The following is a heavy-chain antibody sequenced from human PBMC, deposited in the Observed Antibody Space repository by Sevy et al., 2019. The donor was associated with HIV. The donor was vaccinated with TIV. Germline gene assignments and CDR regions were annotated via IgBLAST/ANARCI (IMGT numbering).Heavy chain of an antibody. V-gene: IGHV4-4*07. Sequence: SETLSLTCTVSGGSISSYYWSWIRQPAGKGLEWIGRIYTSGSTNYNPSLKSRVTMSVDTSKNQFSLKLISVTAADTAVYYCARALSDYDILTGYYAPYYFDYWGQGTLVTVSS. CDR3: ARALSDYDILTGYYAPYYFDY. J-gene: IGHJ4*02. D-gene: IGHD3-9*01. CDR1: GGSISSYY. CDR2: IYTSGST.